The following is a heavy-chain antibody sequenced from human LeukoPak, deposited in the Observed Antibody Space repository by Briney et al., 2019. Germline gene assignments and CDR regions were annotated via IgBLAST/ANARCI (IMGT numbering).Heavy chain of an antibody. CDR3: ARDLKYNWNDDKGY. CDR2: ISSSSSYI. D-gene: IGHD1-1*01. CDR1: GFTFSSYS. Sequence: PGGSLRLSCAASGFTFSSYSMNWVRQAPGKGLEWVSSISSSSSYIYYADSVKGRFTISRDNAKNSLYLQMNSLRAEDTAVYYCARDLKYNWNDDKGYWGQGTLVTVSS. J-gene: IGHJ4*02. V-gene: IGHV3-21*01.